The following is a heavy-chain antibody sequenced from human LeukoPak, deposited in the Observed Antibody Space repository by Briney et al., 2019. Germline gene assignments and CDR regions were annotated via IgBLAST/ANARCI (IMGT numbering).Heavy chain of an antibody. V-gene: IGHV4-59*01. CDR3: ARGGVMDV. CDR2: IYYSGGT. Sequence: SETLSLTCTVSGGSISSYYWSWIRQPPGKGLEWIGYIYYSGGTNYNPSLKSRVTISVDTSKNQFSLKLSSVTAADTAVYYCARGGVMDVWGQGTTVTVSS. CDR1: GGSISSYY. D-gene: IGHD2-8*01. J-gene: IGHJ6*02.